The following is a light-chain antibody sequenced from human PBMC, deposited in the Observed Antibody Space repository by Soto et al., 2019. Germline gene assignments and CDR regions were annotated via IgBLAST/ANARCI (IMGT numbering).Light chain of an antibody. Sequence: DIQMTQSPSSLSASVGDRVTITCRASQSISSYLNWYQQKPGKAPKLLIFAASSLQSGVPSRFSGSGSGTDFTLPVSSLQREDFATYYCLQSYITPYTFGQGTKLEI. CDR3: LQSYITPYT. CDR2: AAS. J-gene: IGKJ2*01. V-gene: IGKV1-39*01. CDR1: QSISSY.